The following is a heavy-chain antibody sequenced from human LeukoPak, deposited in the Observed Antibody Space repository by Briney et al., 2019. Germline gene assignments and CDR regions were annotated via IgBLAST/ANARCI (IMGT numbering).Heavy chain of an antibody. Sequence: SETLSLTCTVSGGSISSYYWSWIRQPAGKGLEWIGRIYTSGSTNYNPSLKSRVTMSVDTSKNQFSLKLSSVTAADTAVYYCARSYIWQLVPGGWFDPWGQGTLVTVSS. CDR2: IYTSGST. V-gene: IGHV4-4*07. J-gene: IGHJ5*02. CDR3: ARSYIWQLVPGGWFDP. CDR1: GGSISSYY. D-gene: IGHD6-6*01.